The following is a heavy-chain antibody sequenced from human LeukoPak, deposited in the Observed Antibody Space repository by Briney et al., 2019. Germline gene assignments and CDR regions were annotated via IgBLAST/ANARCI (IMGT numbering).Heavy chain of an antibody. J-gene: IGHJ6*03. V-gene: IGHV4-39*01. Sequence: SQTLSLTCTVSGGSISSSSYYWGWIRQPPGKGLEWIGSIYYSGSTYYNPSLKSRVTISVDTSKNQFSLKLSSVTAADTAVYYCARRLVFYIRYFDTTGMDVWGKGTTVTVSS. CDR1: GGSISSSSYY. CDR2: IYYSGST. CDR3: ARRLVFYIRYFDTTGMDV. D-gene: IGHD3-9*01.